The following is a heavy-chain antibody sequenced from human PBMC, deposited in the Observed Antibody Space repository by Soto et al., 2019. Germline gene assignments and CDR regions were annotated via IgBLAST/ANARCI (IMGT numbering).Heavy chain of an antibody. Sequence: QLQLLESGPRLLKPSETLSLTCSVSGASISSSSYYWGWIRQPPGKGLEWIGSIYYSGTAYYSPSLKSRVTISRDTSKKQFSLRLSSVTASDTAVYYCAIKNHYGENSGVFASWVKGTLVAVSS. CDR2: IYYSGTA. V-gene: IGHV4-39*01. CDR1: GASISSSSYY. CDR3: AIKNHYGENSGVFAS. J-gene: IGHJ4*02. D-gene: IGHD4-17*01.